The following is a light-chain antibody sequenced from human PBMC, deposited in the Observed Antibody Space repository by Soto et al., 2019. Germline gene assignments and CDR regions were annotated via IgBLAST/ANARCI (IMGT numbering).Light chain of an antibody. V-gene: IGLV2-11*01. CDR1: SSDVGGYNY. J-gene: IGLJ1*01. CDR3: CAYAGRYTYV. Sequence: QSALTQPRSVSGSPGQSVTLSCTGTSSDVGGYNYVSWYQQHPGKAPKVMIYDVSKRPSGVPDRFSGSRSGNTASLTISGLQGEDEADYYCCAYAGRYTYVFGTGTKVTVL. CDR2: DVS.